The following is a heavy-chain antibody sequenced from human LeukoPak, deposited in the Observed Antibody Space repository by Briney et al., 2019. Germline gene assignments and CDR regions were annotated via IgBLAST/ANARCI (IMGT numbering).Heavy chain of an antibody. CDR1: GGSISSYY. V-gene: IGHV4-59*08. CDR3: ARFQFGPYYFDY. CDR2: IYYSGST. Sequence: SETLSLTCTVSGGSISSYYWSWIRQPPGKGLEWIGYIYYSGSTNCNPSLKSRVTISVDTSKNQFSLKLSSVTAADTAVYYCARFQFGPYYFDYWGQGTLVTVSS. J-gene: IGHJ4*02. D-gene: IGHD3-10*01.